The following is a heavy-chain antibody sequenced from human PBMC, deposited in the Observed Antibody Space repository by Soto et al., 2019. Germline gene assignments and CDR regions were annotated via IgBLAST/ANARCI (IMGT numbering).Heavy chain of an antibody. J-gene: IGHJ4*02. CDR2: IYATGTT. V-gene: IGHV4-4*07. CDR3: AREPRTYCSGGSCYPGHFDY. D-gene: IGHD2-15*01. Sequence: SETLSLTCTVSGASISGFYWSWIRKSAGKGLEWIGRIYATGTTDYNPSLKSRVMMSVDTSKKQFSLKLRSVTAADTAVYYCAREPRTYCSGGSCYPGHFDYWGQGTLVTVSS. CDR1: GASISGFY.